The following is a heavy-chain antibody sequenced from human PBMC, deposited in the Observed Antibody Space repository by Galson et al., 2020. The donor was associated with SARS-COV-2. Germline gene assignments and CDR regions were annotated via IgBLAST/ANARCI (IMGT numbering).Heavy chain of an antibody. Sequence: GGSLRLSCAASGFTFSSYGVHWVRQAPGKGLEWVSVIWYDGTNKYYADSVKGRFTISRDNSKNTLYLQMNSLRAEDTAVYYCARDSTWFGELLSTTGLDVWGQGTTVTVSS. D-gene: IGHD3-10*01. CDR3: ARDSTWFGELLSTTGLDV. V-gene: IGHV3-33*01. J-gene: IGHJ6*02. CDR1: GFTFSSYG. CDR2: IWYDGTNK.